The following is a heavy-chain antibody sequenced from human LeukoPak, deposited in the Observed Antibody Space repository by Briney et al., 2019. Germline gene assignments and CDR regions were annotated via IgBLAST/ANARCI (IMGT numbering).Heavy chain of an antibody. CDR2: IYNDGRT. CDR1: GFTVGSSY. CDR3: ARESAYAVGDF. Sequence: GGSLRLSCAASGFTVGSSYMSWFRQAPGKGLEWASVIYNDGRTYYADSVKGRFIISKDISKNTLYLQMNNLRADDTAVYYCARESAYAVGDFWGRGTLVTVSS. J-gene: IGHJ4*02. D-gene: IGHD3-3*01. V-gene: IGHV3-53*01.